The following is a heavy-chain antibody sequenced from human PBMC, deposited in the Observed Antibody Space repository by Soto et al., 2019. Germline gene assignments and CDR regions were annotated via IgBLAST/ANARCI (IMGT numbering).Heavy chain of an antibody. CDR2: VDSSGTT. Sequence: TLXLTCTVSGGSISXXXYYWTWIRXSPGKGLEWIGFVDSSGTTYYNLSLMSRITMSXXXSRNQFSLKVKSVTAADTAVYFCASGXNYYLAYWGQGILVTVSS. V-gene: IGHV4-30-4*01. CDR3: ASGXNYYLAY. CDR1: GGSISXXXYY. J-gene: IGHJ4*02.